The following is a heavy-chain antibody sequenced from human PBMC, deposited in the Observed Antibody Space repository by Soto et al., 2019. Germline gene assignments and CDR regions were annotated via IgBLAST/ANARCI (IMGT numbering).Heavy chain of an antibody. J-gene: IGHJ2*01. V-gene: IGHV1-3*05. CDR1: GYTFTSYA. D-gene: IGHD3-22*01. CDR2: INAGNGNT. CDR3: AREGYDSSGYYGGGSWYFDL. Sequence: QVQLVQSGAEEKKPGASVKVSCKASGYTFTSYAMHWVRQAPGQRLEWMGWINAGNGNTKYSQKFQGRVTITRDTSASTAYMELSILRSEDTAVYYCAREGYDSSGYYGGGSWYFDLWGRGTLVTVSS.